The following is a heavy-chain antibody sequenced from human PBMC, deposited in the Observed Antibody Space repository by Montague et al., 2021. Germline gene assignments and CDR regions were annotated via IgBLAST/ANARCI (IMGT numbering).Heavy chain of an antibody. CDR3: AREWGAFDS. V-gene: IGHV4-59*01. J-gene: IGHJ4*02. CDR1: GGAISSFY. D-gene: IGHD3-16*01. Sequence: SETLSLTCTVSGGAISSFYWHWIRHSPGKGLEWIGEIYYNGNTKYDPSLKSRVTMSVDTSKNQFSLRLSSVTVADTAVYYCAREWGAFDSRGQGTLVTVSA. CDR2: IYYNGNT.